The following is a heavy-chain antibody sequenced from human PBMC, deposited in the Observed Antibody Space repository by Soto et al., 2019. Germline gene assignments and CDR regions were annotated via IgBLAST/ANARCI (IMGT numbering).Heavy chain of an antibody. J-gene: IGHJ3*02. CDR1: GGSISSSNW. CDR2: IYHSGST. Sequence: SETLSLTCAVSGGSISSSNWWRLVRQPPGKGLEWIGEIYHSGSTNYNPSLKSRVTISVDKSKNQFSLKLSSVTAADTAVYYCARGYCSGTSCYNGFDIWGQGTMVTVSS. CDR3: ARGYCSGTSCYNGFDI. D-gene: IGHD2-2*02. V-gene: IGHV4-4*02.